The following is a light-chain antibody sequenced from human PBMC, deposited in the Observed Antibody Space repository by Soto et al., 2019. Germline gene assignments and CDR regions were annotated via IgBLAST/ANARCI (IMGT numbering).Light chain of an antibody. CDR2: GAS. V-gene: IGKV3D-20*02. CDR3: QQRSNWPFALT. Sequence: EIVLTQSPGTLSLSPGERATLSCRASQSVSSSYLAWYQQKPGQAPRLLIYGASSRATGIPDRFSGSGSGTDFTLTISRLEPEDFAVYYCQQRSNWPFALTFGGGTKVDIK. CDR1: QSVSSSY. J-gene: IGKJ4*01.